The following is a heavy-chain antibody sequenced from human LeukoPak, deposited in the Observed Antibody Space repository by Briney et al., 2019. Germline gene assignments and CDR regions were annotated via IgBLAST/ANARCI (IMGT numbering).Heavy chain of an antibody. V-gene: IGHV3-23*01. CDR3: AKEEFFRLDY. CDR2: ISGSGGST. Sequence: PGGSLRLSCAASGFTFSSYAMTWVRQAPGKGLEWVSGISGSGGSTYYADSVKGRFTISRDNAKNSLYLQMNSLRVEDTAVYYCAKEEFFRLDYWGQGSLVTVSS. J-gene: IGHJ4*02. D-gene: IGHD3/OR15-3a*01. CDR1: GFTFSSYA.